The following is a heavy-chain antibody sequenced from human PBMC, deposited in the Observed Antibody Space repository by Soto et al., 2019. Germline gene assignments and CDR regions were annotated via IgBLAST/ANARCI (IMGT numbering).Heavy chain of an antibody. D-gene: IGHD3-22*01. J-gene: IGHJ2*01. CDR3: ARDQDLDSSGYLSGYWYFDL. Sequence: EVQLVESGGGLVQPGGSLRLSCAASGFTVSSNYMSWVRQAPGKGLEWVSVIYSGGSTYYADVKGRFTISRDNSKNTLYLQMNSLRAEDTAVYYCARDQDLDSSGYLSGYWYFDLWGRGTLVTVSS. CDR1: GFTVSSNY. V-gene: IGHV3-66*01. CDR2: IYSGGST.